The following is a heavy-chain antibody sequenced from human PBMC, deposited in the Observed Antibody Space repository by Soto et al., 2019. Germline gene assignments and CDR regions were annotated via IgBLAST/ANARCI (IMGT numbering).Heavy chain of an antibody. D-gene: IGHD2-15*01. CDR1: GYTFISYA. J-gene: IGHJ4*02. Sequence: ASVKVSCKASGYTFISYAIHWVRQAPGQRLEWMGWINAGNGNTKYSQKFQGRVTITRDTSASTAYMELTSLRSEDTAVDYCARELQGLYYFDYWGQGTLVTVSS. CDR2: INAGNGNT. CDR3: ARELQGLYYFDY. V-gene: IGHV1-3*01.